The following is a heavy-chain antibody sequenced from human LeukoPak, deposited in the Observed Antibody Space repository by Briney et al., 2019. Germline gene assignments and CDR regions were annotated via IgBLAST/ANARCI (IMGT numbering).Heavy chain of an antibody. V-gene: IGHV4-59*01. CDR3: ARVVRGAVTSNWFDP. Sequence: SETLSLTCTVSGGSIKDYYWAWIRQAPGEGLEWIGYISNSGTTDYNPSLKSRVTMSVDTSKNEFSLKLTSVSAADPAMYYCARVVRGAVTSNWFDPWGQGTLVTVSS. CDR1: GGSIKDYY. CDR2: ISNSGTT. D-gene: IGHD4-17*01. J-gene: IGHJ5*02.